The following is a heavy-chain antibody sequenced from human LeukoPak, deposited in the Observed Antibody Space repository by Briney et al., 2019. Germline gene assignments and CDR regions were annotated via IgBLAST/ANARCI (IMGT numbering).Heavy chain of an antibody. J-gene: IGHJ4*02. V-gene: IGHV1-24*01. CDR2: FDPEDGET. CDR3: AKMGFYDSSGYPQYFFDY. Sequence: ASVKVSCKVSGYTRNELPIHWVRQAPGKGLEWMGGFDPEDGETIYAQKFQGRVTMTEDTSTDTAYMEMSSLRFEDMAVYYCAKMGFYDSSGYPQYFFDYWGQGTLVTVSS. CDR1: GYTRNELP. D-gene: IGHD3-22*01.